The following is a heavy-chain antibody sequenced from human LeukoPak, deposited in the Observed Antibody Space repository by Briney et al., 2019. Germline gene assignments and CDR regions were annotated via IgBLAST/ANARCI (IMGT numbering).Heavy chain of an antibody. D-gene: IGHD5-18*01. V-gene: IGHV3-48*04. CDR1: GFTFSTYN. Sequence: GGSLRLSCEASGFTFSTYNMNWVRQAPGKGLEWVSYISSTSSTIHYADSVKGRFTISRDNAKNSLYLQMNSLRAEDTALYYCAKAKGSGYSYVVFDFWGQGTLVTVSS. CDR3: AKAKGSGYSYVVFDF. CDR2: ISSTSSTI. J-gene: IGHJ4*02.